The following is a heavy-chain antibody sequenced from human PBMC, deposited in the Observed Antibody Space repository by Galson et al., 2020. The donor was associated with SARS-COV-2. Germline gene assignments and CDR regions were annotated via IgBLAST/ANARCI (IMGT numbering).Heavy chain of an antibody. CDR2: IYYSGST. CDR1: GGSISSYY. Sequence: SETLSLTCTVSGGSISSYYWSWIRQPPGKGLEWIGYIYYSGSTNYNPSLKSRVTISVDTSKNQFSLSLSSVTAADTALYFCARGGASRRSTYSLDYWGQGTLVTVSS. D-gene: IGHD2-2*01. CDR3: ARGGASRRSTYSLDY. V-gene: IGHV4-59*13. J-gene: IGHJ4*02.